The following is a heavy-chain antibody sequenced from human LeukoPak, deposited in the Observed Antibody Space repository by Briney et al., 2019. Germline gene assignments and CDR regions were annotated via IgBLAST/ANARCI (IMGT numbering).Heavy chain of an antibody. CDR2: IYYSGST. Sequence: SETLSLTCTVSGGSISSYYWSWIRQPPGKGLEWIGYIYYSGSTNYNPSLKSRVTISVDTSKNQFSLKLTSVAAADTAVYYCARTYSGGSQVLAYWGQGTLVTVSS. V-gene: IGHV4-59*08. J-gene: IGHJ4*02. CDR1: GGSISSYY. CDR3: ARTYSGGSQVLAY. D-gene: IGHD6-19*01.